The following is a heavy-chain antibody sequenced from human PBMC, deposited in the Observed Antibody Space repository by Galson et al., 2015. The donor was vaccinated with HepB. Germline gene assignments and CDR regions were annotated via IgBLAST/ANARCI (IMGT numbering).Heavy chain of an antibody. Sequence: ETLSLTCTVSGGSISTYYWNWIRQPPGKGLEWIGYIYYSGSTNYNPSLKSRVTISVDTSKNQFSLRLSSVTAADTAVYYCARGMTGTTFYYDYGMDVWGQGTTVTVSS. CDR2: IYYSGST. J-gene: IGHJ6*02. CDR3: ARGMTGTTFYYDYGMDV. V-gene: IGHV4-59*08. D-gene: IGHD1-7*01. CDR1: GGSISTYY.